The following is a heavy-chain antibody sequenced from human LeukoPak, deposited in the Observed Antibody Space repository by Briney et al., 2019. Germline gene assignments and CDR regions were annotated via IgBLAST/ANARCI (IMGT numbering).Heavy chain of an antibody. CDR1: GGSFSGYY. D-gene: IGHD4-4*01. J-gene: IGHJ4*02. CDR2: IYYSGST. Sequence: SETLSLTCAGYGGSFSGYYWRWIRHPPRHVLEWIGYIYYSGSTNYNPSLKSRVTISVDTSKNQFSLKLSSVTAADTAVYYCARTVTRTFDYWGQGTLVTVSS. V-gene: IGHV4-59*01. CDR3: ARTVTRTFDY.